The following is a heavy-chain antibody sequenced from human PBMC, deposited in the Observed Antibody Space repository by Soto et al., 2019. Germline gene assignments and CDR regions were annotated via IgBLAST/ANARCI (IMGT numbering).Heavy chain of an antibody. CDR2: ISGSGGST. Sequence: EVQLVESGGGLVQPGRSLRLSCAASGFTFDDYAMSWVRQAPGKGLEWVSAISGSGGSTYYADSVKGRFTISRDNSKNTLYLQMNSLRAEDTAVYYCAKQDGYNPRDCPDYWGQGTLVTVSS. J-gene: IGHJ4*02. CDR3: AKQDGYNPRDCPDY. D-gene: IGHD5-12*01. V-gene: IGHV3-23*04. CDR1: GFTFDDYA.